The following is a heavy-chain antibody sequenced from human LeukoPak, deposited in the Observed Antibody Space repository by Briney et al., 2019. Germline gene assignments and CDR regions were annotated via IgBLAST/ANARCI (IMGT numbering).Heavy chain of an antibody. CDR3: ARDGRYYDSTGRFDP. Sequence: PSKTLSLTCTVSGGSISSYYWSWIRQPAGKGLEWIGRIYTSGSTNYNPSLKSRVTVSIDTSKNQFSLKLSSVTAADTAVYYCARDGRYYDSTGRFDPWGQGTLVTVSS. CDR1: GGSISSYY. J-gene: IGHJ5*02. D-gene: IGHD3-22*01. V-gene: IGHV4-4*07. CDR2: IYTSGST.